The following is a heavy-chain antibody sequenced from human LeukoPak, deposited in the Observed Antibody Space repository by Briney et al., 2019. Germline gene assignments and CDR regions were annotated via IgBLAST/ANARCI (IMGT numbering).Heavy chain of an antibody. CDR1: GGSISSSSDN. J-gene: IGHJ6*03. D-gene: IGHD4-23*01. Sequence: PSETLSLTYTVSGGSISSSSDNWGWIRQPPGKGLEWIGSIYYTGITYYNPSVMSRVTMSVDTSKNQFSLRLSSVTAADTAMYYCARQGRATVVMYMDDWGKGTTVTVSS. CDR2: IYYTGIT. CDR3: ARQGRATVVMYMDD. V-gene: IGHV4-39*01.